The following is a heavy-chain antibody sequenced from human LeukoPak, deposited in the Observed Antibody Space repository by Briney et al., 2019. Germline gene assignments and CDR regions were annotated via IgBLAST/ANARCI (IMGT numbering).Heavy chain of an antibody. CDR2: IYTTGRA. CDR1: SGSINSYY. CDR3: ARHGYTASHFFLGY. V-gene: IGHV4-4*07. Sequence: PSETLSLTCSVSSGSINSYYWGWVRQPAGRGLEWIRRIYTTGRADYDPSLQSRVAMSIDTSQKQFSLNLKSVTAADTATYFCARHGYTASHFFLGYWSQGAPVTVSS. D-gene: IGHD5-18*01. J-gene: IGHJ4*02.